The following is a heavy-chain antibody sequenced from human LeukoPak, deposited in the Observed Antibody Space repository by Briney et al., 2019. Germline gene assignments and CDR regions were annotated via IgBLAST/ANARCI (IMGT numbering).Heavy chain of an antibody. CDR1: GGSISSSSYY. J-gene: IGHJ4*02. CDR2: IYYSGST. V-gene: IGHV4-39*07. Sequence: PSETLSLTCTVSGGSISSSSYYWGWIRQPPGKGLEWIGNIYYSGSTYYNPSLKSRVTISVDTSKNQFSLKLSSVTAADTAVYYCAREYSGSWDYWGQGTLVTVSS. D-gene: IGHD1-26*01. CDR3: AREYSGSWDY.